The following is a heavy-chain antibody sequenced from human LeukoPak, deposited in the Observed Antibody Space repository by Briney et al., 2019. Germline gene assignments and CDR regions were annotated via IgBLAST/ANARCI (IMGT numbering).Heavy chain of an antibody. J-gene: IGHJ4*02. Sequence: PSASVKVSCKASGGTFSSYAISWVRQAPGQGLEWMGGIIPIFGTANYAQKFQGRVTITADESTSTAYMELSSLRSEDTAVYYCARDDYYDSSGGFYYWGQGTLVTVSS. V-gene: IGHV1-69*01. CDR1: GGTFSSYA. D-gene: IGHD3-22*01. CDR2: IIPIFGTA. CDR3: ARDDYYDSSGGFYY.